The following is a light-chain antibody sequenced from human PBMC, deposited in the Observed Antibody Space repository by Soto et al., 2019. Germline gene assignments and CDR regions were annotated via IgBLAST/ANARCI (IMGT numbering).Light chain of an antibody. V-gene: IGLV2-14*01. CDR3: SSDTSTSAVL. CDR1: SSDVGGSNY. Sequence: QSALTQPASVSGSPGQSITISCTGTSSDVGGSNYVSWYQQLPGKAPKLMIYDVSDRPSGVSNRFSGSKSGNTASLTISGLQAEDEADYYCSSDTSTSAVLFGGGTKVTVL. CDR2: DVS. J-gene: IGLJ2*01.